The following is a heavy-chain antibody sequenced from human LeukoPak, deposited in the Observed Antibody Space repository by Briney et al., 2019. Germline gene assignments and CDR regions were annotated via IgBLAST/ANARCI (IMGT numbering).Heavy chain of an antibody. Sequence: ASETLSLTCTVSGDSMSSYYWTWIRQPPGKELEWIGSISYSDSTNYNPSLKSRVTMSIDTSKNQFSIKMNSVTAADTAVYYCARSGLVRGVSTWGQGTLVTVSS. V-gene: IGHV4-59*01. CDR2: ISYSDST. CDR3: ARSGLVRGVST. D-gene: IGHD3-10*01. CDR1: GDSMSSYY. J-gene: IGHJ4*02.